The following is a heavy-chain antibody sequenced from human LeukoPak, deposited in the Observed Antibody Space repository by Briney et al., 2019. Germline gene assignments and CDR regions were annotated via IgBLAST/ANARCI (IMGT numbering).Heavy chain of an antibody. CDR3: ARDPSSVTLYFFDY. CDR2: IHANNGDT. J-gene: IGHJ4*02. D-gene: IGHD4-11*01. V-gene: IGHV1-2*02. Sequence: ASVKISCKASGYTFRGNYIHWLRQAPGQGLEWMGWIHANNGDTKSAQKFQDRVTMSRDTSISTAYMDLSSLSPDDAAVYYCARDPSSVTLYFFDYWGQGTLVTVSS. CDR1: GYTFRGNY.